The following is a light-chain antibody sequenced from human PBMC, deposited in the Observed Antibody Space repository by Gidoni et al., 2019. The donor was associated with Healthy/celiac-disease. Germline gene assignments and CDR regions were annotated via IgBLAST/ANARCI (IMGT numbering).Light chain of an antibody. CDR3: NSRDSSGNHPVV. Sequence: SSELTQDPAVSVALGQTVRITCQGDSLRSYYESWYQQKPGQAPVLVIYGKTTRPSGIPDRFSGSSSGNTASLTITGAQAEDEADYYCNSRDSSGNHPVVFGGGTKLTVL. CDR1: SLRSYY. V-gene: IGLV3-19*01. J-gene: IGLJ2*01. CDR2: GKT.